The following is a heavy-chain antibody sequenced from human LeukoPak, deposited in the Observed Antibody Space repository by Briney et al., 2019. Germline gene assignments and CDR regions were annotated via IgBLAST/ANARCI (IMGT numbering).Heavy chain of an antibody. CDR3: AKGNYDSYYYYGMDV. D-gene: IGHD3-22*01. J-gene: IGHJ6*02. Sequence: PGGSLRLSCAASGFTFSSYAMSWVRQAPGKGLEWVSILYSGGSTYYADSVKGRFTISRDNSKNTLYLQMNSLRAEDTAVYYCAKGNYDSYYYYGMDVWGQGTTVTVSS. CDR2: ILYSGGST. CDR1: GFTFSSYA. V-gene: IGHV3-23*03.